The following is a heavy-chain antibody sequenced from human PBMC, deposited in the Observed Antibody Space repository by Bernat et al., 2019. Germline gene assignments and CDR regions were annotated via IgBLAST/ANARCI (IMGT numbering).Heavy chain of an antibody. V-gene: IGHV3-23*01. J-gene: IGHJ3*02. Sequence: EVQLLESGGGLVQPGGSLRLSCAASGFTFSSYAMTWVRQAPGKGLEWVSGIIGSGGSNYYADSVKGRFTISRDNSKNTLYLQMKSLRAEDTAIYYCAKDRPRVVIDAFDIWGQGTMVTVSS. CDR2: IIGSGGSN. CDR3: AKDRPRVVIDAFDI. D-gene: IGHD4-23*01. CDR1: GFTFSSYA.